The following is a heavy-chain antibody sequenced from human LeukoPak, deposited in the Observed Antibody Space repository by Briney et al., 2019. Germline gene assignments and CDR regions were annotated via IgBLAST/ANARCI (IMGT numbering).Heavy chain of an antibody. D-gene: IGHD7-27*01. Sequence: PGGSLRLSCAASGFTFSSYGMSWVRQAPGKGLEWVSAISGSGGSTYYADSVKGRFTISRDNSKNTLYLQRNSLRAEDTAVYYCAKRWSHWGAFDIWGQGTMVTVSS. V-gene: IGHV3-23*01. J-gene: IGHJ3*02. CDR1: GFTFSSYG. CDR2: ISGSGGST. CDR3: AKRWSHWGAFDI.